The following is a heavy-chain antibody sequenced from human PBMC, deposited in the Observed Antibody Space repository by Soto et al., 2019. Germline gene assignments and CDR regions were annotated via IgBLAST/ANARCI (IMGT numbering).Heavy chain of an antibody. CDR3: ARVGDSSDHYRWNYYGMDV. J-gene: IGHJ6*02. D-gene: IGHD3-22*01. Sequence: EVQLVESGGGLVQPGGSLRLSCVASGFTFSTYWMTWVRQAPGKGLDWVANIKQDGSEKYYGDSVQGRFTISRDNAKSSLYLQMNSLRAEDTAVYYCARVGDSSDHYRWNYYGMDVWGQGSTVTVSS. V-gene: IGHV3-7*01. CDR2: IKQDGSEK. CDR1: GFTFSTYW.